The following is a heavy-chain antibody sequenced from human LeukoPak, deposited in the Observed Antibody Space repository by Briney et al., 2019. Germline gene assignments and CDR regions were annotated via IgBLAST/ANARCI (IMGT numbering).Heavy chain of an antibody. CDR2: ISGSGGST. D-gene: IGHD5-24*01. CDR3: AKTYFYGYNSFADTNYFDY. V-gene: IGHV3-23*01. J-gene: IGHJ4*02. Sequence: GGSLRLSSAASGSTVSSNYMSWVRQAPGKGLEWVSAISGSGGSTYYADSVKGRFTISRDDSKNTLYLQMNSLRAEDTAVYYCAKTYFYGYNSFADTNYFDYWGQGTLVTVSS. CDR1: GSTVSSNY.